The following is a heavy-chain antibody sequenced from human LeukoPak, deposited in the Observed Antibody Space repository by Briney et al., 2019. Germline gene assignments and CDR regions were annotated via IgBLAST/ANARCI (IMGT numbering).Heavy chain of an antibody. CDR2: IGTASDT. V-gene: IGHV3-13*01. D-gene: IGHD5-18*01. CDR1: GFTFSSYD. CDR3: ARSYGYAGIDY. Sequence: PGGSLRLSCTASGFTFSSYDMHWDRQATGKGLEWVSAIGTASDTYYPGSVKGRFTISRENAKNSLYLQMNSLRAGDTAVYYCARSYGYAGIDYWGQGTLVTVSS. J-gene: IGHJ4*02.